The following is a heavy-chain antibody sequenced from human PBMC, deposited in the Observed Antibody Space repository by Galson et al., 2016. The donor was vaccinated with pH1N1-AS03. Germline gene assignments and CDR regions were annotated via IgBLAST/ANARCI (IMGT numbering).Heavy chain of an antibody. CDR3: ARGDLVIGGGNNWFDP. V-gene: IGHV4-4*07. D-gene: IGHD2/OR15-2a*01. CDR1: GDSMNSHF. Sequence: TLSLTCTVSGDSMNSHFWNWIRQPAGKGPEWTGRISTSGSTNYNTSLWSRLALSIDTSRNRFSLRLASVTAADTAIYYCARGDLVIGGGNNWFDPWGQGILVTVSS. J-gene: IGHJ5*02. CDR2: ISTSGST.